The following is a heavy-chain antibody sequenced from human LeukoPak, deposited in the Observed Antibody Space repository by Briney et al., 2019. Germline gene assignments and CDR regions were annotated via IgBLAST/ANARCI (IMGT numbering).Heavy chain of an antibody. D-gene: IGHD3-10*01. Sequence: XGLEXXGEINHSGSTNYNPSLKSRVTISVDTSKNQFSLKLSSVTAADTAVYYCARGGITMVQGVIRHWGQGTLVTVSS. J-gene: IGHJ4*02. CDR3: ARGGITMVQGVIRH. CDR2: INHSGST. V-gene: IGHV4-34*01.